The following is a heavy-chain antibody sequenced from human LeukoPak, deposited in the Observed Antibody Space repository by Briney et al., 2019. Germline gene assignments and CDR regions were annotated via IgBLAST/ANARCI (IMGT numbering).Heavy chain of an antibody. V-gene: IGHV3-30-3*01. D-gene: IGHD3-22*01. CDR3: ARGGYYYDSSGLLSY. CDR2: ISYDGSNK. J-gene: IGHJ4*02. CDR1: GFTFSSYA. Sequence: PGRSPRLSCAASGFTFSSYAMHWVRQAPGKGLEWVAVISYDGSNKYYADSVKGRLTISRDNSKNTLYLQMNSLRAEDTAVYYCARGGYYYDSSGLLSYWGQGTLVTVSS.